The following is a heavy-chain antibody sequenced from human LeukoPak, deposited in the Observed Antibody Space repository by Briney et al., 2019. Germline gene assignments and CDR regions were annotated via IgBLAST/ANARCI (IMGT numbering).Heavy chain of an antibody. CDR2: IKQDGSEK. J-gene: IGHJ4*02. V-gene: IGHV3-7*01. D-gene: IGHD2-15*01. CDR1: GFTFSSYA. CDR3: ARERSALLEFDD. Sequence: PGGSLRLSCAASGFTFSSYAMSWVRQAPGNGLEWVANIKQDGSEKYYVDSVKGRFTISRDNGKNSLYLQMNSLRAEDTAVYYCARERSALLEFDDWGQGTLVTVSS.